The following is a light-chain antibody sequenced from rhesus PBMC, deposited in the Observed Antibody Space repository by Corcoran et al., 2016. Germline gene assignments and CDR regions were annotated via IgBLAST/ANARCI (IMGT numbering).Light chain of an antibody. CDR2: DVS. CDR1: QSLLHSSGNTS. J-gene: IGKJ2*01. V-gene: IGKV2-72*02. CDR3: EQALQLPYS. Sequence: DIVVTQTPLSLSVTPGEPASISCRSSQSLLHSSGNTSFHWYVQKPVHSPQLLIYDVSNRGSGVPDRFSGSWSGSDFTPRISRVEAEDVGFYYCEQALQLPYSFGQGTKVEIK.